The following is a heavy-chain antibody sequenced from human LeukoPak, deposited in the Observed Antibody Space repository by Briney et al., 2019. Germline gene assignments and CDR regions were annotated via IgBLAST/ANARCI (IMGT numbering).Heavy chain of an antibody. J-gene: IGHJ1*01. V-gene: IGHV1-46*01. Sequence: ASVKVSCKASGYTFTRYYMHWVRQAPGQGLEWMGIINPSGGSTSYAQKFQGRVTMTRDMSTSTVYMELSSLRSEDTAVYYCARDYDSSGYYTYFQHWGQGTLVTVSS. D-gene: IGHD3-22*01. CDR3: ARDYDSSGYYTYFQH. CDR2: INPSGGST. CDR1: GYTFTRYY.